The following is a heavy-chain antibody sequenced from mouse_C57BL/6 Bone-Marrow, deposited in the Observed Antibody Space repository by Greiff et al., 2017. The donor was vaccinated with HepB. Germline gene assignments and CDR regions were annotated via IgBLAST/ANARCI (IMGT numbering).Heavy chain of an antibody. J-gene: IGHJ4*01. Sequence: QVQLQQSGAELVKPGASVKMSCKASGYTFTSYWITWVKQRPGQGLEWIGDIYPGSGSTNYNEKFKSKATLTVDTSSSTAYMQLSSLTSEDSAVYYCARSYYYGGAMDYWGQGTSVTVSS. CDR2: IYPGSGST. CDR1: GYTFTSYW. CDR3: ARSYYYGGAMDY. D-gene: IGHD1-1*01. V-gene: IGHV1-55*01.